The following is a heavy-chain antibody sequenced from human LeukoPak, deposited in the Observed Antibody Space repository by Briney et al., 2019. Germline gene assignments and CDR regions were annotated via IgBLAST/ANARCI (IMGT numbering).Heavy chain of an antibody. Sequence: SETLSLTCAVYGGSFSGYYWSWIRQPPGKGLEWIGEINHSGSTNYNPSLKSRVTISVDTSKNQFSLKLSSVTAADTAVYYCARRRVIVQRAFDIWGQGTMVTVSS. D-gene: IGHD3-16*02. CDR3: ARRRVIVQRAFDI. CDR2: INHSGST. CDR1: GGSFSGYY. V-gene: IGHV4-34*01. J-gene: IGHJ3*02.